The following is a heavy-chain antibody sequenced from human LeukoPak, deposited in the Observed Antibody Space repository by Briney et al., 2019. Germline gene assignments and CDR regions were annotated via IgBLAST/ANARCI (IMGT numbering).Heavy chain of an antibody. CDR1: GGSINDYY. CDR3: AGKYSSGWWNYYYYMDV. CDR2: IYYSGST. J-gene: IGHJ6*03. D-gene: IGHD6-19*01. Sequence: SETLSLTCTVSGGSINDYYWSWIRQSPGKGLEWIGYIYYSGSTNYNPSLKSRVTISVDTSKNQFSLKLSSVTAADTAVYYCAGKYSSGWWNYYYYMDVWGKGTTVTVSS. V-gene: IGHV4-59*01.